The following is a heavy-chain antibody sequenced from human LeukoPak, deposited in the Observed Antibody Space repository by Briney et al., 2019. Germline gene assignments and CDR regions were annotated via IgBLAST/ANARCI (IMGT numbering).Heavy chain of an antibody. V-gene: IGHV3-74*01. CDR1: GFPFSSYW. CDR3: ARGTTGKRYYFDY. CDR2: INSDGSST. J-gene: IGHJ4*02. D-gene: IGHD1-7*01. Sequence: PGGSLRLSCAASGFPFSSYWMHWVRQAPGKGLVWVSRINSDGSSTSYADSVKGRFTISRGNAKNTLYLQMNCLRAEDTAVYYCARGTTGKRYYFDYWGQETLVTVSS.